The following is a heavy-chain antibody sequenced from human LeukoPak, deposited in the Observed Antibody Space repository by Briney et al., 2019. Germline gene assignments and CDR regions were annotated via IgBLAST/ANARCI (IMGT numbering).Heavy chain of an antibody. Sequence: SETLSLTCTVSGGSISSYYWSWIRQPPGKGLEWIGYIYYSGSTYYNPSLKSRVTISVDTSKNQFSLKLSSVTAADTAVYYCGSYNNWGSYFDYWGQGTLVTVSS. CDR2: IYYSGST. CDR1: GGSISSYY. D-gene: IGHD7-27*01. CDR3: GSYNNWGSYFDY. J-gene: IGHJ4*02. V-gene: IGHV4-59*04.